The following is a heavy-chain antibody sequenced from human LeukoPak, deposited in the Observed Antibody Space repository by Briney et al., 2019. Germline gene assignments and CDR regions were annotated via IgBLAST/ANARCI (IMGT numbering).Heavy chain of an antibody. D-gene: IGHD3-10*02. CDR3: ATYVRGDFDY. J-gene: IGHJ4*02. CDR2: IYHSGST. Sequence: TSETLSLTCTVSGYSISSGNYWGWLRQPPGKGLEWIGSIYHSGSTHYNPSLKSRVTISVDTSKNQFSLNLTSVTAADTAVYYCATYVRGDFDYWGQGTLVTVSS. V-gene: IGHV4-38-2*02. CDR1: GYSISSGNY.